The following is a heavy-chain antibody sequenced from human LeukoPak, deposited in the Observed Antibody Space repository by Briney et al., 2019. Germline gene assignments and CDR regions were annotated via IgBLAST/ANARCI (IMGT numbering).Heavy chain of an antibody. CDR2: INPNSGGT. D-gene: IGHD3-9*01. CDR1: GYTFTGYY. J-gene: IGHJ6*02. CDR3: ARCMRYFDWPDDYGMDV. Sequence: GASVKVSCKASGYTFTGYYMHWVRQAPGQGLEWMGWINPNSGGTNYAQKFQGRVTMTRDTSISTAYMELSRLRSDDTAVYYCARCMRYFDWPDDYGMDVWGQGTTVTVSS. V-gene: IGHV1-2*02.